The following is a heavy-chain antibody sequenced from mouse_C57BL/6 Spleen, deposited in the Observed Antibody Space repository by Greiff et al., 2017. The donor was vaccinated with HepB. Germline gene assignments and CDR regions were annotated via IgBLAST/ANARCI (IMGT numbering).Heavy chain of an antibody. CDR1: GYAFSSYW. CDR3: ARRRAYYSNLFDY. J-gene: IGHJ2*01. Sequence: QVQLQQSGAELVKPGASVKISCKASGYAFSSYWMNWVKQRPGKGLEWIGQIYPGDGDTNYNGKFKGKATLTADKSSSTAYMQLSSLTSEDSAVYFCARRRAYYSNLFDYWGQGTTLTVSS. V-gene: IGHV1-80*01. D-gene: IGHD2-5*01. CDR2: IYPGDGDT.